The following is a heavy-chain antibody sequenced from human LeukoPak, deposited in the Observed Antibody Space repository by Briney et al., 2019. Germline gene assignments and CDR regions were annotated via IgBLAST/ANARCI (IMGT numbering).Heavy chain of an antibody. CDR3: ARDHHYYDSSGVFDY. V-gene: IGHV3-21*01. CDR2: ISSSSSYI. D-gene: IGHD3-22*01. J-gene: IGHJ4*02. Sequence: AGGSLRLSCAASGFTFSSYSMNWVRQAPGKGLEWVSSISSSSSYIYYADSVKGRFTISRDNAKNSLYLQMNSLRAEDTAVYYCARDHHYYDSSGVFDYWGQGTLVTVSS. CDR1: GFTFSSYS.